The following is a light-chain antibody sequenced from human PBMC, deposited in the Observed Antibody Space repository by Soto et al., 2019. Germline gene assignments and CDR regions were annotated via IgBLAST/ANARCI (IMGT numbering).Light chain of an antibody. V-gene: IGKV1-27*01. CDR1: QGISIY. CDR2: ATS. J-gene: IGKJ4*01. Sequence: DIQMTQSPSSLSASVGDRVTITCRASQGISIYLAWYQQKPGSVPNLLIYATSTLQSGVPSRFSGSGSGTDFTLTIDSLQPEDVATYYCQKYNSVPLTFCGGTKVEIK. CDR3: QKYNSVPLT.